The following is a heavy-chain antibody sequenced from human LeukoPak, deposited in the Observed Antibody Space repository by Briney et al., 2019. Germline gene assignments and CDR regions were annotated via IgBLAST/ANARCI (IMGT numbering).Heavy chain of an antibody. D-gene: IGHD1-26*01. CDR2: IYPGDSDT. Sequence: GESLKISCKGSGYSFTSYWIGWVRQMPGKSLEWMGNIYPGDSDTRYSPSFQGQVTISADKSISTAYLQWSSLKASDTAMYYCARHTYSGSYYRWFDPWGQGTLVTVSS. CDR3: ARHTYSGSYYRWFDP. J-gene: IGHJ5*02. V-gene: IGHV5-51*01. CDR1: GYSFTSYW.